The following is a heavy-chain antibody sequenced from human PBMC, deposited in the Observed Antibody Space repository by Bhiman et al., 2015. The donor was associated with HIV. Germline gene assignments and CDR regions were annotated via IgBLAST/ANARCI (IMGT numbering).Heavy chain of an antibody. CDR1: GFTFRSYA. D-gene: IGHD1-26*01. J-gene: IGHJ4*02. CDR2: ISGSADDT. Sequence: EVQLLESGGGLVQPGGSLRLSCVVSGFTFRSYAMSWVRQAPGKGLEWVSAISGSADDTLYADSVKGRFTISRDNSKSTVYLQMNSLRAEDTAVYYCAKVAFLVGDTIPFFHYWGQGTLVTVSS. V-gene: IGHV3-23*01. CDR3: AKVAFLVGDTIPFFHY.